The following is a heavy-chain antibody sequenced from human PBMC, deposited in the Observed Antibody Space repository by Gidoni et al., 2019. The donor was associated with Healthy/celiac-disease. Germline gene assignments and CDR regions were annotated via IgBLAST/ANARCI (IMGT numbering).Heavy chain of an antibody. CDR1: GFTFSSYS. Sequence: EVQLVESGGGLVKPGGSLRLSCAASGFTFSSYSMNWVRQAPGKGLEWVSSISSSSSYIYYADSVKGRFTISRDNAKNSLYLQMNSLRAEDTAVYYCASTGMILEYNWFDPWGQGTLVTVSS. J-gene: IGHJ5*02. CDR3: ASTGMILEYNWFDP. D-gene: IGHD3-3*01. V-gene: IGHV3-21*01. CDR2: ISSSSSYI.